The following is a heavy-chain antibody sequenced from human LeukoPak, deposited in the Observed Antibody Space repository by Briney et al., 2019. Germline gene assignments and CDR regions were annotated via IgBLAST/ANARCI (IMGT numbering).Heavy chain of an antibody. V-gene: IGHV3-48*01. CDR2: ISSSSRTI. CDR1: GFTFSSYR. CDR3: AKDTRGSSWYYFDY. J-gene: IGHJ4*02. D-gene: IGHD6-13*01. Sequence: GGSLRLSCAASGFTFSSYRMNWVRQAPGKGPEWVSYISSSSRTIYYADSVKGRFTISRDNAKNSLYLQMNSLRAEDTALYYCAKDTRGSSWYYFDYWGQGTLVTVSS.